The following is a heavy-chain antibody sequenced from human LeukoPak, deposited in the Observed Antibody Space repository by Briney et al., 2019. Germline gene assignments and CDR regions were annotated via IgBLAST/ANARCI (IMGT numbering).Heavy chain of an antibody. J-gene: IGHJ6*03. CDR2: ISGSGGST. V-gene: IGHV3-23*01. CDR1: GFTFSSYA. D-gene: IGHD3-3*01. CDR3: AKERGTYYDFWSGYYRGNYYYYYMDV. Sequence: TGGSLRLSCAASGFTFSSYAMSWVRQAPGKGLEWVSAISGSGGSTYYADSVKGRFTISRDNSKNTLYLQMNSLRAEDTAVYYCAKERGTYYDFWSGYYRGNYYYYYMDVWGKGTTVTVSS.